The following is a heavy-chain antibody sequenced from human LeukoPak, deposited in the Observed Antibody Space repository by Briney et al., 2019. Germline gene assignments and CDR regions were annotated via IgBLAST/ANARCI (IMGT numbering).Heavy chain of an antibody. V-gene: IGHV5-51*01. CDR1: GYNFTSYW. CDR3: ARRGRPDYGDSLGVPEFDY. CDR2: IWPSGSDT. J-gene: IGHJ4*02. D-gene: IGHD4-17*01. Sequence: RGESLKISCKGSGYNFTSYWIGWVRQMPGKGLEWMGIIWPSGSDTTYSPSFQGHITISADKSISTAYLQWSSLTASDTAMYYRARRGRPDYGDSLGVPEFDYWGQGTLVTVSS.